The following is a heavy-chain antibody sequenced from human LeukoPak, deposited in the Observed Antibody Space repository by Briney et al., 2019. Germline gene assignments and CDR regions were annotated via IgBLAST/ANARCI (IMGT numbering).Heavy chain of an antibody. CDR3: ANGYCTNGVCYPYYYYYMDV. V-gene: IGHV3-30*18. Sequence: GSLRLSCAASGFTFSSYGMHWVRQAPGKGLEWVAVISYDGSNKYYADSVKGRFTISRDNSKNTLYLQMNSLRAEDTAVYYCANGYCTNGVCYPYYYYYMDVWGKGTTVTVSS. CDR1: GFTFSSYG. J-gene: IGHJ6*03. D-gene: IGHD2-8*01. CDR2: ISYDGSNK.